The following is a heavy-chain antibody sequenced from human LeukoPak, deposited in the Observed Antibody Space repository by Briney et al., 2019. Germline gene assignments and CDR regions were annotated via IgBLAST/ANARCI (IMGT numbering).Heavy chain of an antibody. Sequence: SETLSLTCAVYGGSFSGYYWSWIRQPPGKGLEWIGEINHSGSTNYNPSLKSRVTISVDTSKNQFSLKLSSVTAADTAVYYCARGLEGRLRLFDYWGQGTLVTVSS. CDR1: GGSFSGYY. CDR2: INHSGST. D-gene: IGHD6-25*01. V-gene: IGHV4-34*01. J-gene: IGHJ4*02. CDR3: ARGLEGRLRLFDY.